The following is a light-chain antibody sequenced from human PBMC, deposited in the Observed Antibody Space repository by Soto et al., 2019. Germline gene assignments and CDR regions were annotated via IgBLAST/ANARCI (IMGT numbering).Light chain of an antibody. CDR2: RVS. J-gene: IGKJ4*01. CDR3: QQYGNVPLT. CDR1: QSVSNRY. Sequence: EVVFTQSPGTLSFSPGEGATLSCRASQSVSNRYFAWYQQKPGQAPRLLIYRVSSRATGIPDRFSGSGSGTDFTLTISRLEPEDFAVYYCQQYGNVPLTFGGGTKWIS. V-gene: IGKV3-20*01.